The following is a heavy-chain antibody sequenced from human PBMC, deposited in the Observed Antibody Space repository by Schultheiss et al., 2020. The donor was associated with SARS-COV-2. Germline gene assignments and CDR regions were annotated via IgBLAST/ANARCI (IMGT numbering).Heavy chain of an antibody. Sequence: GGSLRLSCAASGFTFSSYGMHWVRQAPGKGLEWVAVISYDGSNREYVDSVKGRFTISRDNSKNTLYLQMNSLRAEDTAVYYCARGGDPRYYYYGMDVWGQGTTVTVSS. CDR3: ARGGDPRYYYYGMDV. CDR2: ISYDGSNR. D-gene: IGHD2-21*02. CDR1: GFTFSSYG. V-gene: IGHV3-30*03. J-gene: IGHJ6*02.